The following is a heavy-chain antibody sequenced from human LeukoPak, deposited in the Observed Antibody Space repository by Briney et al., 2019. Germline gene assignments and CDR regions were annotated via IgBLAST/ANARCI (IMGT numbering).Heavy chain of an antibody. CDR3: ARPQGVVPAARSDFDY. J-gene: IGHJ4*02. CDR2: INPSGGST. D-gene: IGHD2-2*01. Sequence: ASVKVSCKASGYTFTSYYMHWVRQAPGQGLEWMGIINPSGGSTSYAQKFQGRVTMTKDTSTSTVYMELSSLRSEDTAVYYCARPQGVVPAARSDFDYWGQGTLVTVSS. CDR1: GYTFTSYY. V-gene: IGHV1-46*01.